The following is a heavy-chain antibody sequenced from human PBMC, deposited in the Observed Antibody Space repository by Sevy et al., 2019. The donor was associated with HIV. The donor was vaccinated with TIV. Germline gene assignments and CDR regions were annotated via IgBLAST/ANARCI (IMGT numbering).Heavy chain of an antibody. CDR3: AIVSSGGGGDY. J-gene: IGHJ4*02. V-gene: IGHV3-7*01. CDR1: GLTFSTSW. Sequence: GGSLRLSCAASGLTFSTSWMKWVRQAPGKGLECVANIRPDGSETYHADSVRGRFTIYRDNARDSVLLQMNSLRVEDAAVYDCAIVSSGGGGDYWGQGVLVTVSS. CDR2: IRPDGSET. D-gene: IGHD2-15*01.